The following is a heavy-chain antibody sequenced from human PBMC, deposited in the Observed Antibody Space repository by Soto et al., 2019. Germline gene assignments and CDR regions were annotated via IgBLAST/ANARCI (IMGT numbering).Heavy chain of an antibody. D-gene: IGHD7-27*01. CDR2: ISSTTNYI. Sequence: GSLRLSFAASGFTFTRYSMNWVRQAPGKGLEWVSSISSTTNYIYYGDSMKGRFTISRDNAKNSLYLEMNSLRAEDTAVYSCARESEDLTSNFDYWGQGTLVTVSS. V-gene: IGHV3-21*06. CDR1: GFTFTRYS. CDR3: ARESEDLTSNFDY. J-gene: IGHJ4*02.